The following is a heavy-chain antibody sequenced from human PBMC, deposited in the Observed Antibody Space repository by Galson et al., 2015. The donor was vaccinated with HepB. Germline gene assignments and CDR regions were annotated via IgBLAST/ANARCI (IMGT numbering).Heavy chain of an antibody. CDR3: ARDNGAYYYDSSGYYLDY. CDR1: GFTFSSYG. D-gene: IGHD3-22*01. V-gene: IGHV3-33*01. Sequence: SLRLSCAASGFTFSSYGMHWVRQAPGKGLEWVAVIWYDGSNKYYADSVKGRFTISRDNSKNTLYLQMNSLRAEDTAVYYCARDNGAYYYDSSGYYLDYWGQGTLVTVSS. CDR2: IWYDGSNK. J-gene: IGHJ4*02.